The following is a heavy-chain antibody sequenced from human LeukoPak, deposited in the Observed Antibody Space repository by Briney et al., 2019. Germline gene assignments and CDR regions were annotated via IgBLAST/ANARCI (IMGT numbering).Heavy chain of an antibody. CDR1: GFTFSSYA. J-gene: IGHJ5*01. V-gene: IGHV3-23*01. D-gene: IGHD3-22*01. CDR3: AKDSSGYYYGPLDS. Sequence: GGSLRLSCAASGFTFSSYAMSWVRQAPGKGLEWVSSISSSGGSTYHADSVKGRFTISRDNSKNTLYLQMNNLRAEDTAVYYCAKDSSGYYYGPLDSWGHGTLVTVSS. CDR2: ISSSGGST.